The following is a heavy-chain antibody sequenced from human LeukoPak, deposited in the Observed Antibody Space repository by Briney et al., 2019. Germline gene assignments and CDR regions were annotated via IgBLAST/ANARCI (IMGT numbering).Heavy chain of an antibody. CDR1: GFTFSDHY. Sequence: PGGSLRLSCAASGFTFSDHYMDWVRQAPGKGLEWVGRTRNKANSYTTEYAASVKGRFTISRDDSKNPLYLQMNSLKTEDTAVYYCTREDGYNFYYFDYWGQGTLVTVSS. CDR3: TREDGYNFYYFDY. V-gene: IGHV3-72*01. J-gene: IGHJ4*02. D-gene: IGHD5-24*01. CDR2: TRNKANSYTT.